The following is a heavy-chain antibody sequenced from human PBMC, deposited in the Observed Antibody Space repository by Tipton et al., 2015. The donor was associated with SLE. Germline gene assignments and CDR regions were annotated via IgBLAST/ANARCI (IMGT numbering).Heavy chain of an antibody. CDR1: GGSISGDY. Sequence: TLSLTCTVSGGSISGDYWTWIRQPPGKGLEWIGYIYTSGSTKYNPSLQSRVTISVDTSKNQFSLKLRSVTAADTAVYYCARARRSVTSRLEADWGQGTLVTVSS. V-gene: IGHV4-4*09. CDR3: ARARRSVTSRLEAD. CDR2: IYTSGST. D-gene: IGHD6-25*01. J-gene: IGHJ1*01.